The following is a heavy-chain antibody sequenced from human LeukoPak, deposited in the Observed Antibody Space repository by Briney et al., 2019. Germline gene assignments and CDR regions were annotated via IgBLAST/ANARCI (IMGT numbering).Heavy chain of an antibody. J-gene: IGHJ4*02. CDR3: ARDSSSSPNDY. D-gene: IGHD6-6*01. Sequence: KSSETLSLTCTVSGGSISSYYWTWIRQPPGKGLEWIGYIYYSGSTNYNPSLKSRVSISVDTSKNHFSLKLSSVTAADTAVYYCARDSSSSPNDYWGQGTLVTVSS. V-gene: IGHV4-59*12. CDR2: IYYSGST. CDR1: GGSISSYY.